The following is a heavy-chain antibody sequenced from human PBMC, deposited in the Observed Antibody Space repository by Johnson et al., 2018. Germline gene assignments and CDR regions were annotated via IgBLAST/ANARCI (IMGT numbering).Heavy chain of an antibody. D-gene: IGHD3-22*01. CDR2: IWYDGSNK. V-gene: IGHV3-33*08. CDR1: GFTVSSNY. CDR3: AREPFTTGYDSSGCWLDP. J-gene: IGHJ5*02. Sequence: VQLVESGGGLVQPGGSLRLSCAASGFTVSSNYMSWVRQAPGKGLEWVAVIWYDGSNKYYADSVKGRFTISRDNSKNTLYLQMNSLRAEDTALYYCAREPFTTGYDSSGCWLDPWGQGTLVTVSS.